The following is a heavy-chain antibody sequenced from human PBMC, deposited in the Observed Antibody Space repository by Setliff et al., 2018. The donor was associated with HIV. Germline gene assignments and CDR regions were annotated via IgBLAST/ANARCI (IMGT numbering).Heavy chain of an antibody. CDR3: AREVRVVLPAAASGNYYYSYMDV. Sequence: SETLSLTCTVSGGSISSYYGSWIRQSAGKGLEWIGRIYSSGSTNYNPSLKSRVTMSVDTSKNQFSLRLSSVTAADTAVYYCAREVRVVLPAAASGNYYYSYMDVWGKGTTVTVSS. CDR2: IYSSGST. CDR1: GGSISSYY. J-gene: IGHJ6*03. D-gene: IGHD2-2*01. V-gene: IGHV4-4*07.